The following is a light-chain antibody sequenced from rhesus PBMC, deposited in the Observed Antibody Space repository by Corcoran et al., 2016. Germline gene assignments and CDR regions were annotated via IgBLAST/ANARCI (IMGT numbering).Light chain of an antibody. J-gene: IGKJ1*01. CDR1: QSVSSS. Sequence: EIVLTQSPATLSLSPGERATLSCRASQSVSSSLAWYQQKPGKAPRLLIYDASSRATAIPDRFGGSGSGTDFPLTISSLEPEDVGVYYCQQYSNWWTFGQGTKVEIK. CDR2: DAS. CDR3: QQYSNWWT. V-gene: IGKV3-17*01.